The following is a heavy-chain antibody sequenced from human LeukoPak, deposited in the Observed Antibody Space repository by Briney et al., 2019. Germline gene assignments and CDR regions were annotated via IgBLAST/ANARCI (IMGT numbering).Heavy chain of an antibody. J-gene: IGHJ4*02. V-gene: IGHV3-48*03. CDR1: GFTFSSYE. CDR3: ARDEPGIAAAVTDY. Sequence: GGSLRLSCAASGFTFSSYEMNWVRQAPGKGLEWVSYISSSGSTIYYADSVKGRFTISRDNAKNSLYLQMNSLRAEDTAVYYCARDEPGIAAAVTDYWGQGTLVTVSS. D-gene: IGHD6-13*01. CDR2: ISSSGSTI.